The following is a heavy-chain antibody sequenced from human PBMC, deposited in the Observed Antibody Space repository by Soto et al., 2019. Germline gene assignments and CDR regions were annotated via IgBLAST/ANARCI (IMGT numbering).Heavy chain of an antibody. CDR2: IYAGDSDT. D-gene: IGHD2-15*01. Sequence: GESLKIACKGSGYSFTCYWIGWVRQMPGKGLELMVIIYAGDSDTRYSPSFQGKVTISAYKSISTAYLQWSSLKASDTAMYHCARLPVAPRTQQDAFYXWGQVTMVTVS. V-gene: IGHV5-51*01. CDR1: GYSFTCYW. J-gene: IGHJ3*02. CDR3: ARLPVAPRTQQDAFYX.